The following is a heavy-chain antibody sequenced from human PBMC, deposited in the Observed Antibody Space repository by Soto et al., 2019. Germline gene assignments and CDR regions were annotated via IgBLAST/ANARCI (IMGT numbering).Heavy chain of an antibody. CDR2: IYYSGST. J-gene: IGHJ4*02. CDR1: GGSISSSSYY. V-gene: IGHV4-39*01. Sequence: SETLSLTCTVSGGSISSSSYYWGWIRQPPGKGLEWIGSIYYSGSTYYNPSLKSRVTISVDTSKNQFSLKLSSVTAADTAVYYCARQAILWFGELPHPLDYWGQGTLVTVSS. CDR3: ARQAILWFGELPHPLDY. D-gene: IGHD3-10*01.